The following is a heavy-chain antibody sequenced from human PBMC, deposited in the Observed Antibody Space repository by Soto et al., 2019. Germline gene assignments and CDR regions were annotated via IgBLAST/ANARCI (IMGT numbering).Heavy chain of an antibody. V-gene: IGHV1-3*01. CDR1: GYTFTSYA. CDR3: ARSCSGGSCYSGIDY. D-gene: IGHD2-15*01. CDR2: INAGNGNT. Sequence: SVKVSCKASGYTFTSYAMHWVRQAPGQRLEWMGWINAGNGNTKYSQKFQGRVTITRDTSASTAYMELSSLRSEDTAVYYCARSCSGGSCYSGIDYWGQGTLVTVSS. J-gene: IGHJ4*02.